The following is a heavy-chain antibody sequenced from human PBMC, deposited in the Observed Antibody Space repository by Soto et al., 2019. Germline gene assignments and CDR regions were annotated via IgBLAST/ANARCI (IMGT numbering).Heavy chain of an antibody. Sequence: ASVKVSCKASGYTFTSYDINWVRQATGQGLEWMGWINAGNGNTKYSQKFQGRVIITRDTSASTAYMELSSLRSEDTAVYYCARDLGGWPDYWGQGTLVTVSS. CDR2: INAGNGNT. V-gene: IGHV1-3*01. CDR1: GYTFTSYD. J-gene: IGHJ4*02. D-gene: IGHD2-15*01. CDR3: ARDLGGWPDY.